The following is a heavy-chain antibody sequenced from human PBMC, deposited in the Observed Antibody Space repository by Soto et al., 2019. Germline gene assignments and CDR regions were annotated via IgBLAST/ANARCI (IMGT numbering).Heavy chain of an antibody. V-gene: IGHV3-23*01. CDR2: ISGSGGST. Sequence: EVQLLESGGGLVQPGGSLRLSCAASGFTFSSYAMSWVRQAPGKWLEWVAAISGSGGSTYYADSVKGRFTISRDNSKNTLYLQMNSLRAEDTAVYYCAKAFGAYSGYGSNWFDPWGQGTLVTVSS. CDR3: AKAFGAYSGYGSNWFDP. CDR1: GFTFSSYA. J-gene: IGHJ5*02. D-gene: IGHD5-12*01.